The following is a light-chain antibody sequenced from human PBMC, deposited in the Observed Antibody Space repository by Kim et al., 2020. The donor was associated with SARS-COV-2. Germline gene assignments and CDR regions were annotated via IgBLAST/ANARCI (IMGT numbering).Light chain of an antibody. Sequence: TVTSSGNRSRGSIASSYVQWYQQRPGSSPTTVIYEDNQRPSGVPHRFSGSIDSSSNSASLTISGLKTEDEADYYCQSYVGNNHVVFGGGTQLTVL. J-gene: IGLJ2*01. V-gene: IGLV6-57*01. CDR2: EDN. CDR1: RGSIASSY. CDR3: QSYVGNNHVV.